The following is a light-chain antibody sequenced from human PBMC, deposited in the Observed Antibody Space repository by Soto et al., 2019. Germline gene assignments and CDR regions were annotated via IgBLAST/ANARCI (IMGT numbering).Light chain of an antibody. V-gene: IGLV2-8*01. CDR1: SSDDGGYNY. CDR3: SSYAGRNNLGV. J-gene: IGLJ3*02. Sequence: QSALTQPPSASGSPGQSVTISCTGTSSDDGGYNYVSWYQQHPGKAPTLMIYEVSKRPSGLPDRFSASKSGNRASLTVSGLQADDEADYHFSSYAGRNNLGVFGAGTKLTVL. CDR2: EVS.